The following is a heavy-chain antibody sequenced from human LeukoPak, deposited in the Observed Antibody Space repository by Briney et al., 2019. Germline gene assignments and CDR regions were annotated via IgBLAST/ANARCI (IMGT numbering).Heavy chain of an antibody. J-gene: IGHJ5*02. Sequence: SQTLSLTCTVSGGSISSGDYYWSWIRQPPGKGLEWIGYIYYSGSTYYNPSLKSRVTISVDTSKNQFSLKLSSVTAADTAVYYCARNKIVATPWYNWFDPWGQGTLVTVSS. V-gene: IGHV4-30-4*08. D-gene: IGHD5-12*01. CDR2: IYYSGST. CDR1: GGSISSGDYY. CDR3: ARNKIVATPWYNWFDP.